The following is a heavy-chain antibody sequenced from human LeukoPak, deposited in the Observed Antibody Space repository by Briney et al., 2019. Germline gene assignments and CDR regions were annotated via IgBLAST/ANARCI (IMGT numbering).Heavy chain of an antibody. CDR1: GYTFTGYY. CDR2: INPNNGGT. CDR3: ASGPSLGTTHPYFDY. D-gene: IGHD2-15*01. J-gene: IGHJ4*02. Sequence: GASVKVSCKASGYTFTGYYMHWLRQAPGQGLEWMGWINPNNGGTNYAQRFRGRVTMTRDTSINTAYMEVGRLRFDDTAVYYCASGPSLGTTHPYFDYWGQGTLVTVSS. V-gene: IGHV1-2*02.